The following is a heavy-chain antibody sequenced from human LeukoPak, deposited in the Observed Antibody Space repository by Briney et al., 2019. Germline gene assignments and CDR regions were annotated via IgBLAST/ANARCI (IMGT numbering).Heavy chain of an antibody. CDR2: VNGYNGNT. J-gene: IGHJ4*02. Sequence: ASVKVSCKASGYSFTNYGISWVRQAPGQGLEWVGWVNGYNGNTNCAQKVQDRVTMTTDTSTSTAYMELRSLRSDDTAVYYCARDLFARTDTSGWYGDDYWGQGTLVTVSS. CDR1: GYSFTNYG. V-gene: IGHV1-18*01. CDR3: ARDLFARTDTSGWYGDDY. D-gene: IGHD6-19*01.